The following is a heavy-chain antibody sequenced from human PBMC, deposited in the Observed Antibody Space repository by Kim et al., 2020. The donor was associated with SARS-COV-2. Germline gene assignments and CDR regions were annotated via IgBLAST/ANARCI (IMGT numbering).Heavy chain of an antibody. J-gene: IGHJ4*02. V-gene: IGHV1-18*01. CDR2: ISAYNGNT. CDR1: GYTFTSYG. CDR3: ARGVFLGYCSGGSCYYNPPFDY. Sequence: ASVKVSCKASGYTFTSYGISWVRQAPGQGLEWMGWISAYNGNTNYAQKLQGRVTMTTDTSTSTAYMELRSLRSDDTAVYYCARGVFLGYCSGGSCYYNPPFDYWGQGTLVTVSS. D-gene: IGHD2-15*01.